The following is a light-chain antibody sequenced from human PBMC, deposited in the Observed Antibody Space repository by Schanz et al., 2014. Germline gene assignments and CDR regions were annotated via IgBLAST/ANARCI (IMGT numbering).Light chain of an antibody. J-gene: IGKJ1*01. V-gene: IGKV4-1*01. CDR1: QSVLYSANNKNC. CDR2: WAS. Sequence: DIVMTQSPDSLAVSLGERATINCKSSQSVLYSANNKNCLAWYQQKPGQPPKLLIYWASTRESGVPDRFSGSGSGTDFTLTISSLQAEDVAVYYCQQYLVYRTFGQGTKVEIK. CDR3: QQYLVYRT.